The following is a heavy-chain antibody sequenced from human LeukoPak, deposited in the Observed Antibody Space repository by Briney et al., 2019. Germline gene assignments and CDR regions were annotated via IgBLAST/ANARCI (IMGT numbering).Heavy chain of an antibody. J-gene: IGHJ6*04. D-gene: IGHD2-15*01. Sequence: ASVKVSCKASGGTFSSYAISWVRQAPGQGLEWMGGIIPIFGTANYAQKFQGRVTITADESTSTAYMELSGLRSEDTAVYYCARDDNQGYCSGGSCYSSLSQYGMDVWGKGTTVTVSS. CDR1: GGTFSSYA. V-gene: IGHV1-69*01. CDR2: IIPIFGTA. CDR3: ARDDNQGYCSGGSCYSSLSQYGMDV.